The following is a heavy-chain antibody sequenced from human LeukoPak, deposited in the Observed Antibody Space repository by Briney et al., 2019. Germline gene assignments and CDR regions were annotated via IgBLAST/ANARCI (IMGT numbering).Heavy chain of an antibody. J-gene: IGHJ4*02. V-gene: IGHV1-18*01. CDR2: ISAYNGNT. Sequence: GASVKVSCKASGYTFSNFGISWARQAPGQGLEWMGWISAYNGNTNYAQKLQGRVTMTTDTSTSTAYMELRSLRSDDAAVYYCARGRTSGQYCSTTSCYFDYWGQGTLVTVSS. CDR3: ARGRTSGQYCSTTSCYFDY. CDR1: GYTFSNFG. D-gene: IGHD2-2*01.